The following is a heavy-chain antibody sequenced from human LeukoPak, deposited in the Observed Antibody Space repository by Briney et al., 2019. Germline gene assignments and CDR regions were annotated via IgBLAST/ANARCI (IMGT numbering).Heavy chain of an antibody. CDR1: GGTFSSYA. CDR2: IIPIFGTA. Sequence: GASVKLSFKASGGTFSSYAISWVRQAPGQGLEWMGGIIPIFGTANYAQKFQGRVTITADKSTSTAYMELSSLRSEDTAVYYCAREWDIVVDGAFDIWGQGTMVTVSS. D-gene: IGHD2-2*01. J-gene: IGHJ3*02. CDR3: AREWDIVVDGAFDI. V-gene: IGHV1-69*06.